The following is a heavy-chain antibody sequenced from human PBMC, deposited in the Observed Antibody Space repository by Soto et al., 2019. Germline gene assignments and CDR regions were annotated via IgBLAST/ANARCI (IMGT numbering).Heavy chain of an antibody. Sequence: PSETLSLTCTVSGGSISSGGYYWSWIRQHPGKGLEWIGYIYYSGSTYYNPSLKSRVTISVDTSKNQFSLKLSSVTAADTAVYYCGSGCYGSPGNAGFDYWGEGTLVTVSS. CDR1: GGSISSGGYY. J-gene: IGHJ4*02. CDR3: GSGCYGSPGNAGFDY. CDR2: IYYSGST. V-gene: IGHV4-31*03. D-gene: IGHD2-2*01.